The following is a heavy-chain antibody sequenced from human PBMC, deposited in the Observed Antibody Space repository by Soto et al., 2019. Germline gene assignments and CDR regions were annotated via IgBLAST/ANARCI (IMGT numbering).Heavy chain of an antibody. V-gene: IGHV1-18*01. J-gene: IGHJ5*02. CDR3: ARDFGDPTTAATGNWFDP. CDR2: ISAYNGNT. Sequence: QVQLVQSGAEVKKPGASVKVSCKASGYTFTSYGISWVRQAPGQGLEWMGWISAYNGNTNYAQKLQGRVTMTTDTSTSTAYMELRSLRSDDTDVYYCARDFGDPTTAATGNWFDPWGQGTLVTVSS. CDR1: GYTFTSYG. D-gene: IGHD4-17*01.